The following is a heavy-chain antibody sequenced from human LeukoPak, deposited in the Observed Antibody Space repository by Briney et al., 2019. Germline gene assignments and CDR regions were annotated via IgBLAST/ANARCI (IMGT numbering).Heavy chain of an antibody. CDR1: GGTFSSYA. D-gene: IGHD6-19*01. CDR2: IIPILGIA. CDR3: ARDYIAVAGTRFDY. V-gene: IGHV1-69*04. Sequence: SVKVSCKASGGTFSSYAISWVRQAPGQGLEWMGRIIPILGIANYAQKFQGRVTITADKSTSTAYMELSSLRSEGTAVYYCARDYIAVAGTRFDYWGQGTLVTVSS. J-gene: IGHJ4*02.